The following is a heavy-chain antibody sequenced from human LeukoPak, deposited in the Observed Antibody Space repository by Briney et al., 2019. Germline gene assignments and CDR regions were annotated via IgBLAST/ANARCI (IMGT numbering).Heavy chain of an antibody. Sequence: SETLSLTCAVYGGSFSDYYRSWIRQPPGKGLEWIGEINHSGSTNYNPSLKSRVTISVDTSKNQFSLKLSSVTAADTAVYYCARGLLHYYGSGSYFSTNSRGVIDYWGQGTLVTVSS. V-gene: IGHV4-34*01. CDR1: GGSFSDYY. J-gene: IGHJ4*02. D-gene: IGHD3-10*01. CDR3: ARGLLHYYGSGSYFSTNSRGVIDY. CDR2: INHSGST.